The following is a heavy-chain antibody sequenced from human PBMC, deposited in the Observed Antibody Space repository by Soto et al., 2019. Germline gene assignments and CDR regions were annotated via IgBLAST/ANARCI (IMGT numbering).Heavy chain of an antibody. Sequence: PSETLSLTCTVSGGSISSGDYYWSWIRQPPGKGLEWIGYIYYSGSTYYNPSLKSRVTISVDTSKNQFSLKLSSATAADTAVYYCARTIYYGPYYFDYWGQGTLVTVSS. CDR2: IYYSGST. CDR3: ARTIYYGPYYFDY. J-gene: IGHJ4*02. CDR1: GGSISSGDYY. D-gene: IGHD3-10*01. V-gene: IGHV4-30-4*01.